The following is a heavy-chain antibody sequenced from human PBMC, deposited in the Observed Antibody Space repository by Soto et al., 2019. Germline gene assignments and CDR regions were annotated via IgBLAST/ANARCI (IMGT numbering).Heavy chain of an antibody. CDR1: RFTFSRYG. J-gene: IGHJ4*02. CDR3: ATSQKQSDLVSFDY. D-gene: IGHD3-9*01. V-gene: IGHV3-30*03. Sequence: QVQLVESGGGVVQPGRSLRLSCAASRFTFSRYGMHWVRQAPGKGLEWVAVISYDGSNKYYGDSVKGRFTISRDNFKSTLYLQMNSLRAEDTAVYYCATSQKQSDLVSFDYWGQGTLVTVSS. CDR2: ISYDGSNK.